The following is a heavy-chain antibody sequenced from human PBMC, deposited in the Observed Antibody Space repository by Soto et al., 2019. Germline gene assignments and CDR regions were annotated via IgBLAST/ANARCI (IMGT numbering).Heavy chain of an antibody. V-gene: IGHV3-23*01. CDR1: GFMFSSYA. CDR3: AKDKSRGVTVNADV. D-gene: IGHD4-17*01. J-gene: IGHJ4*02. CDR2: ISGGGGIT. Sequence: EVQLLESGGGLVQPGGSLRLSCAASGFMFSSYAMNWVRQAPGKGLEWVSSISGGGGITHYADSVRGRFTISGDNSTDTLYLQMNSLRAEDTAVYFCAKDKSRGVTVNADVWGQGTLVTVSS.